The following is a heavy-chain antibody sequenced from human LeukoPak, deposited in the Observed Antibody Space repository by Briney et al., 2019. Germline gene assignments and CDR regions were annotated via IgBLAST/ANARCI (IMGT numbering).Heavy chain of an antibody. CDR1: GGSISSYY. CDR2: IYYSGST. V-gene: IGHV4-59*12. J-gene: IGHJ4*02. D-gene: IGHD7-27*01. Sequence: PSETLSLTCTVSGGSISSYYWSWIRQPPGKGLEWIGYIYYSGSTNYNPSLKSRVTISVDTSENHFSLNLSSVTAADTAVYYCARDSTGDRLFDYWGQGTLVTVSS. CDR3: ARDSTGDRLFDY.